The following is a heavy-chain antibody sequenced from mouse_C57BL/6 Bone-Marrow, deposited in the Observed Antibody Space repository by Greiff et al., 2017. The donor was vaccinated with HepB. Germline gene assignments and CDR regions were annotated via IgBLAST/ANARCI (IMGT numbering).Heavy chain of an antibody. V-gene: IGHV14-4*01. CDR1: GFNIKDDY. Sequence: LQESGAELVRPGASVKLSCTASGFNIKDDYMHWVKQRPEQGLEWIGWIDPENGDTEYASKFQGKATITADTSSNTAYLQLSSLTSEDTAVYYCTSSSYDYFDYWGQGTTLTVSS. J-gene: IGHJ2*01. CDR2: IDPENGDT. CDR3: TSSSYDYFDY. D-gene: IGHD1-1*01.